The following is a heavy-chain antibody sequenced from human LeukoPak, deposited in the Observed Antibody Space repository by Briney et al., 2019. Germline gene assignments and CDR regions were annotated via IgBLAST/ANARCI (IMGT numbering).Heavy chain of an antibody. J-gene: IGHJ4*02. CDR3: ASRKLGNDY. V-gene: IGHV4-59*10. CDR1: GGSFSGYY. Sequence: PSETLSLTCAVYGGSFSGYYWSWIRQPAGKGLEWIGRIYTTGSTNYNPSLKSRLTISVDTSKNQFSVKLSSVTAADTAVYYCASRKLGNDYWGQGTLVTVSS. CDR2: IYTTGST. D-gene: IGHD7-27*01.